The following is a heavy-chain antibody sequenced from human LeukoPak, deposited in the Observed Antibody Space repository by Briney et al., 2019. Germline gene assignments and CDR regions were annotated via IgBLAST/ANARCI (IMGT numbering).Heavy chain of an antibody. CDR1: GFTFSSYA. CDR2: ISSSGGST. Sequence: GGSLRLSCAASGFTFSSYAMNWVRQAPGKGLEWVSAISSSGGSTYYADSVRGRFTISRDNSKSTLYLQMNSLRAEDTAVYYCAKNQNYYLDYWGQGTLVTVSS. J-gene: IGHJ4*02. V-gene: IGHV3-23*01. D-gene: IGHD1-14*01. CDR3: AKNQNYYLDY.